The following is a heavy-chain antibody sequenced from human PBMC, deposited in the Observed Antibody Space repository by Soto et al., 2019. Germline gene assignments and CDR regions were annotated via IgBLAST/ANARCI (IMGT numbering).Heavy chain of an antibody. Sequence: PGGSLRLSCAASGFTFSSYEMNWVRQAPGKGLEWVSYISSSGSTIYYADSVKGRLTISRDNAKNSLYLQMNSLRAEDTAVYYCASSRGVISYFDYWGQGTLVTVSS. CDR2: ISSSGSTI. V-gene: IGHV3-48*03. CDR1: GFTFSSYE. J-gene: IGHJ4*02. D-gene: IGHD3-10*01. CDR3: ASSRGVISYFDY.